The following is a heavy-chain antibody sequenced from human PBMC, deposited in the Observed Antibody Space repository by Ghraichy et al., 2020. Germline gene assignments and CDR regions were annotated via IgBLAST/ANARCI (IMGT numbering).Heavy chain of an antibody. V-gene: IGHV4-4*09. D-gene: IGHD6-19*01. CDR2: MYSSGST. CDR1: GGSISNYY. J-gene: IGHJ5*02. CDR3: ARLNGAVAGTEYVPPGFDP. Sequence: SETPSLTCSVSGGSISNYYWTWIRQPPGRGLEWIGSMYSSGSTSYNPTLKSRVTISVDRSENQFSLNLNYVTAADTAVYYCARLNGAVAGTEYVPPGFDPWGHGTLVPGSS.